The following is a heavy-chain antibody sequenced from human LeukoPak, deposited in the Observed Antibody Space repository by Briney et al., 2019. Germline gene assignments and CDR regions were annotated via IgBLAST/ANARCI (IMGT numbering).Heavy chain of an antibody. V-gene: IGHV3-21*01. Sequence: GGSLRLSCAASGFTFSDYSMTWVRQAPGKGLEWVSSISSGSTYTYYAHAVKGRFTISRDNAKNSLFLQMNSLRAEDTAVYYCARELRYAYDVLTGYYEYYYYFGLDVWGQGITVTVSS. CDR2: ISSGSTYT. CDR3: ARELRYAYDVLTGYYEYYYYFGLDV. D-gene: IGHD3-9*01. J-gene: IGHJ6*02. CDR1: GFTFSDYS.